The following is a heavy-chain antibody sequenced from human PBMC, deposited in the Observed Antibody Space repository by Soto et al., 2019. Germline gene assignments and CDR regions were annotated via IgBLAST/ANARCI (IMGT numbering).Heavy chain of an antibody. D-gene: IGHD2-2*01. Sequence: EVQLLESGGGLVQPGGSLRLSCAASGFTFSSYAMSWVRQAPGKGLEWVSAISGSGGSTYYADSVKGRFTISGGNSKKTLYLQSNGLGAEDTAVYYCAKDHFEGYCSSTSCYAGRWCYYYGMDVWGQGTTVTVSS. CDR2: ISGSGGST. J-gene: IGHJ6*02. V-gene: IGHV3-23*01. CDR3: AKDHFEGYCSSTSCYAGRWCYYYGMDV. CDR1: GFTFSSYA.